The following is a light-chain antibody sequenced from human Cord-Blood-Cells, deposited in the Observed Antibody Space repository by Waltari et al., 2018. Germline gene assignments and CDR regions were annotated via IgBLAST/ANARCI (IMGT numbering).Light chain of an antibody. Sequence: QSALTQPPSAPGSPGQSVPIPCTGTSSDVGGSHSVPWYQQHPGKSPKLMIYEVSKRPSGVPDRFSGSKSGNAASLTVSGLQAEDEADYYCSSYSGSNNVVFGGGTKLTVL. V-gene: IGLV2-8*01. CDR3: SSYSGSNNVV. J-gene: IGLJ2*01. CDR1: SSDVGGSHS. CDR2: EVS.